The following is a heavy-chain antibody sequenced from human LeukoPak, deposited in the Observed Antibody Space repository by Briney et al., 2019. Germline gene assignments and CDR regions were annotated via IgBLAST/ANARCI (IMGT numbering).Heavy chain of an antibody. D-gene: IGHD6-13*01. Sequence: GGSLRLSCAASGFTFSSYGMHWVRQAPGKGLEWVAFIRYDGSNKYYADSVKGRFTISRDNSKNTLYLQMNSLRAEDTAVYYCAKDWKYLYSSSSLRQVWGQGTLVTVSS. CDR1: GFTFSSYG. J-gene: IGHJ4*02. V-gene: IGHV3-30*02. CDR2: IRYDGSNK. CDR3: AKDWKYLYSSSSLRQV.